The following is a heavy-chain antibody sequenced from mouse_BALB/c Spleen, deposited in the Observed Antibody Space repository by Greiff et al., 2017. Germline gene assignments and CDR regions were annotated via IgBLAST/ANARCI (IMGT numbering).Heavy chain of an antibody. Sequence: VQLQQSGAGLVRPGASVKLSCTASGFNFKDYYMHWVKQKPEQGLEWIGWIDPENGDTEYAPKFQGRATMTADTSSNTVYLQLSSLQSEDTAIYYWDEEGEDPVAYWGQGTLVTVSA. D-gene: IGHD3-3*01. J-gene: IGHJ3*01. CDR3: DEEGEDPVAY. CDR2: IDPENGDT. CDR1: GFNFKDYY. V-gene: IGHV14-4*02.